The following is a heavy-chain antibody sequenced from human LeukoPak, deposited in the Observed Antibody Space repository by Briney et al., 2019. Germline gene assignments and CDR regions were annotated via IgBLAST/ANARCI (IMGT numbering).Heavy chain of an antibody. CDR1: GFTFSSYA. CDR2: ISGSGGST. D-gene: IGHD6-19*01. Sequence: GGSLRLSCAASGFTFSSYAMSWVRQAPGKGLEWVSAISGSGGSTYYADSVKGRFTISRDNSKNTLYLQMNSLRAEDTAVYYCAVARVSYSSGWYTGGYYFDYWGQGNLITVSS. CDR3: AVARVSYSSGWYTGGYYFDY. V-gene: IGHV3-23*01. J-gene: IGHJ4*02.